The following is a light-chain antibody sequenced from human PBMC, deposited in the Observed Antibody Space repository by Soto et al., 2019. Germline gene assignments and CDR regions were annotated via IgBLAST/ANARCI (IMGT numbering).Light chain of an antibody. V-gene: IGLV1-44*01. CDR2: INR. Sequence: QSVLTQPPSASGTPGQRVSISCSGSDSNIGDNAVNWFQQLPGTAPKLLIYINRQRPSGVPDRFSGSKSGTSASLAISGRQSEDEAVYFCATWDDSLNGRVFGGGTQLTVL. CDR1: DSNIGDNA. CDR3: ATWDDSLNGRV. J-gene: IGLJ3*02.